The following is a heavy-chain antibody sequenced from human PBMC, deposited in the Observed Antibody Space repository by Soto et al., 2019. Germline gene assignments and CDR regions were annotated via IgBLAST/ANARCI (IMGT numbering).Heavy chain of an antibody. V-gene: IGHV3-23*01. CDR2: TGLNGRTT. CDR1: GFTFSTSA. J-gene: IGHJ4*02. Sequence: EVQLLESGGGLVQPGGSLRLSCAASGFTFSTSAMTWVRQAPGKGLEWVSTTGLNGRTTYYADSVKGRFTVSRHNSKNTLDLQMSSLRAEDTAVYYCATVHGTSRSFDSWGQGTLVTVSS. CDR3: ATVHGTSRSFDS.